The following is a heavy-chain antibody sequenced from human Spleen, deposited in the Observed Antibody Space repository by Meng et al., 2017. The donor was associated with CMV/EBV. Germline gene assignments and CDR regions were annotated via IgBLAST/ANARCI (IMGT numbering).Heavy chain of an antibody. D-gene: IGHD3-16*01. CDR1: GFTFSSYA. J-gene: IGHJ3*02. V-gene: IGHV3-23*01. CDR3: AKQYVNI. Sequence: GESLKISCAASGFTFSSYAMSWVRQAPGKGLEWVSSISESGGTTDYADSVKGRFTISRDNSKNTLYLQMSSLRAEDTAVYYCAKQYVNIWGQGTMVTVSS. CDR2: ISESGGTT.